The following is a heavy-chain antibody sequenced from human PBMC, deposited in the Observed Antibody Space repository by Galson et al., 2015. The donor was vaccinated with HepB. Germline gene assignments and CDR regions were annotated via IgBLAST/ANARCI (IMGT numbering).Heavy chain of an antibody. V-gene: IGHV1-18*01. CDR2: ISAHNGNT. Sequence: SVKVSCKASGYIFTNYAISWVRQAPGQGLEWVGWISAHNGNTNYAQKVQGRVTMTTDTSTTTAYMELRSLRFDDTAVYYCARARYSTSPPDYWGQGTLVTVSS. CDR1: GYIFTNYA. J-gene: IGHJ4*02. CDR3: ARARYSTSPPDY. D-gene: IGHD1-26*01.